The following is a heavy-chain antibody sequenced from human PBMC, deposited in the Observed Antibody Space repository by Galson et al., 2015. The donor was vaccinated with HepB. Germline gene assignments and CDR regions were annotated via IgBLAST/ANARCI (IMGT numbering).Heavy chain of an antibody. D-gene: IGHD2-8*02. V-gene: IGHV3-15*01. CDR2: IQSKTDGETT. CDR1: GFPFNNAW. Sequence: RLSCAASGFPFNNAWMTWVRQAPGMGLAWVGRIQSKTDGETTDYAAPVNGRFTISRDDSKNRLYLQMNSLKTEDTAVYYCTTDVYYSTYWSWLDPWGQGTLVTVSS. J-gene: IGHJ5*02. CDR3: TTDVYYSTYWSWLDP.